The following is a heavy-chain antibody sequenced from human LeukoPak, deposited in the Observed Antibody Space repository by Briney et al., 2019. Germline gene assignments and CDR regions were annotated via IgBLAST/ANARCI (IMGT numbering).Heavy chain of an antibody. J-gene: IGHJ4*02. V-gene: IGHV3-74*01. CDR1: AFTFNTYW. D-gene: IGHD1-26*01. Sequence: PGGALRLSYASSAFTFNTYWMHWLRPVPGRGLEWVSRINGDESSTNYADSVKGRFTISRDNAKDTLYLHMNSLTAEDTAVYYCARGAKWAYYFDYWGQGXLVTXSS. CDR2: INGDESST. CDR3: ARGAKWAYYFDY.